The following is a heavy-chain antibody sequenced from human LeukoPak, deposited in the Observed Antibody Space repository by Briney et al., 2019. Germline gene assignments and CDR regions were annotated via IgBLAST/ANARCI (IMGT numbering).Heavy chain of an antibody. CDR2: ISYDGSNK. J-gene: IGHJ4*02. CDR1: GFTFSSYG. Sequence: LSGGSLRLSCAASGFTFSSYGMHWVRQAPGEGLEWVAVISYDGSNKYYADSVKGRFTISRDNSKNTLYLQMNSLRAEDTAVYYCAKDRTSPRYNWNDFFDYWGQGTLVTVSS. V-gene: IGHV3-30*18. CDR3: AKDRTSPRYNWNDFFDY. D-gene: IGHD1-20*01.